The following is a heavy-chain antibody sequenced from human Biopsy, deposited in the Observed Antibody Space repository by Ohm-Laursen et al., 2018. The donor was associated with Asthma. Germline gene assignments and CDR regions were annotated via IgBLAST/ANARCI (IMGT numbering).Heavy chain of an antibody. CDR1: GFSFSDYY. V-gene: IGHV3-11*01. J-gene: IGHJ6*02. D-gene: IGHD6-25*01. Sequence: SLRLSCTASGFSFSDYYMTWMRQAPGKGLEWVSSISSSGSTKYHAESVQGRFTISRDNAQKSLFLQMISLRAEDTAFYFCARVLESSGRSPFYFFALDVWGQGTTVAVS. CDR3: ARVLESSGRSPFYFFALDV. CDR2: ISSSGSTK.